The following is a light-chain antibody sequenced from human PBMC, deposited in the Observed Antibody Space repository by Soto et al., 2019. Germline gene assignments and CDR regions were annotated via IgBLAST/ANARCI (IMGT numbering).Light chain of an antibody. Sequence: DIQMTQSPSSLSASVGDRVTITCRASQGISNYLVWYQQKQGKVPKLLIYAASTLQSGVPSRFSGSGSWTEFTLTSSSLQPEDVATYYCQNYNGAPWTFGQGTKVEIK. V-gene: IGKV1-27*01. CDR3: QNYNGAPWT. CDR2: AAS. J-gene: IGKJ1*01. CDR1: QGISNY.